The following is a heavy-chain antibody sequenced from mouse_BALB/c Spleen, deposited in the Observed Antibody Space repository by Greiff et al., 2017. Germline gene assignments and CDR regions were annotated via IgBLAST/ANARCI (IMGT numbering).Heavy chain of an antibody. V-gene: IGHV5-4*02. CDR3: ARDRYDYGYYAMDY. D-gene: IGHD2-4*01. CDR1: GFSLSDYY. CDR2: ISDGGSST. Sequence: EVQVVESGGGLVKPARTLKLSCAASGFSLSDYYIYWVRQTPVKSLEWVATISDGGSSTYYPDSVKGRFTIFRDNAKNNLYLQMSSLKSEDTAMYYCARDRYDYGYYAMDYWGQGTSVTVSS. J-gene: IGHJ4*01.